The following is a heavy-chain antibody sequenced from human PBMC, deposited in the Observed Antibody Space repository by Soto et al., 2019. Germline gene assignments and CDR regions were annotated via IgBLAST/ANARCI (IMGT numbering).Heavy chain of an antibody. D-gene: IGHD3-3*01. Sequence: ASVKVSCKASGYTFTSYDINWVRQATGQGLEWMGWMNPNSVNTGYAQKFRGRVTMTRNTSISTAYMELSSLRSEDTAVYYCARLIINNRITIFGVVIISYYFDYWGQGTLVTVSS. CDR3: ARLIINNRITIFGVVIISYYFDY. CDR1: GYTFTSYD. V-gene: IGHV1-8*01. CDR2: MNPNSVNT. J-gene: IGHJ4*02.